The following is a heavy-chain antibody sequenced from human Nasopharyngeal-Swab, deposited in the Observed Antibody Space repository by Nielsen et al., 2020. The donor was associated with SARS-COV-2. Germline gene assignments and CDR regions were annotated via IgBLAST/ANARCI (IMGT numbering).Heavy chain of an antibody. Sequence: WIRQPPGKGLEWVSSISSSSSYIYYADSVKGRFTISRDNAKNSLYLQMNSLRAEDTAVYYCARDRSTIWFGELPLDAFDIWGQGTMVPSPQ. CDR2: ISSSSSYI. D-gene: IGHD3-10*01. J-gene: IGHJ3*02. CDR3: ARDRSTIWFGELPLDAFDI. V-gene: IGHV3-21*01.